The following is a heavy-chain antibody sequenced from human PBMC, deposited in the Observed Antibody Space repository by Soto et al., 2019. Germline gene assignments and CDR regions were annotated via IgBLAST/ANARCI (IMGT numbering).Heavy chain of an antibody. CDR1: GFTFSGYW. CDR2: LNGDGSST. CDR3: ARGGSITSRGFDY. V-gene: IGHV3-74*01. J-gene: IGHJ4*02. Sequence: LRLSCAASGFTFSGYWMHWVRQAPGKGLVWVSRLNGDGSSTTYADSVKGRFTISRDNAKNTLYLQMNSLRAEDTAVYYCARGGSITSRGFDYWGQGALVTVSS. D-gene: IGHD6-6*01.